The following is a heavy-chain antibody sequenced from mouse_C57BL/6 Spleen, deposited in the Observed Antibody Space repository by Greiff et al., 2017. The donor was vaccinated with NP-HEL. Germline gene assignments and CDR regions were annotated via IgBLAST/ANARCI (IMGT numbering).Heavy chain of an antibody. CDR3: TRDYYGSKGYYAMDY. V-gene: IGHV1-15*01. Sequence: VQLQQSGAELVRPGASVTLSCKASGYTFTDYEMHWVKQTPVHGLEWIGAIDPETGGTAYNQKFKGTAILTADKSSSTAYMELRSLTSEDSAVYYCTRDYYGSKGYYAMDYWGQGTSVTVSS. CDR1: GYTFTDYE. CDR2: IDPETGGT. D-gene: IGHD1-1*01. J-gene: IGHJ4*01.